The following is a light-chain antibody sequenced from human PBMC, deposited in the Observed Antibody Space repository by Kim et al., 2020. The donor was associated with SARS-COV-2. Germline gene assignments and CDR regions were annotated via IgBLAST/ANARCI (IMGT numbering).Light chain of an antibody. V-gene: IGLV3-1*01. Sequence: SYELTQPPSVSVSPGQTASITCSGDKLGDKYACWYQQKPGQSTVLVIYQDSKRPSGIPERVSGSNSGNTATLTISGTQAMAEADYYCQAWDRSTWVFGGG. CDR1: KLGDKY. J-gene: IGLJ3*02. CDR3: QAWDRSTWV. CDR2: QDS.